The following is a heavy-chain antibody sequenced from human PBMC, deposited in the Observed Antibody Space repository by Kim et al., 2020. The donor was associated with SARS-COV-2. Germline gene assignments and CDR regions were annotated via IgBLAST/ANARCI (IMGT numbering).Heavy chain of an antibody. D-gene: IGHD6-13*01. Sequence: GGSLRLSCAASGFTFSSYSMNWVRQAPGKGLEWVSSISSSSSYIYYADSVKGRFTISRDNAKNSLYLQMNSLRAEDTAVYYCARCGGSSWYYYYLDVWGKGTTVTVSS. V-gene: IGHV3-21*01. CDR2: ISSSSSYI. CDR1: GFTFSSYS. CDR3: ARCGGSSWYYYYLDV. J-gene: IGHJ6*03.